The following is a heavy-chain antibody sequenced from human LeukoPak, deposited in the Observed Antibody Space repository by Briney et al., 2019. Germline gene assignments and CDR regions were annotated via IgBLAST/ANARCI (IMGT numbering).Heavy chain of an antibody. J-gene: IGHJ4*02. CDR1: GFTFSSYA. D-gene: IGHD4/OR15-4a*01. Sequence: PGRSLRLSCAASGFTFSSYAMHWVRQAPGKGLEWVAVISYDGSNKYYADSVKGRFTISRDNSKNTLYLQMNSLRVEDTAAYYCVGSANLADWGQGTLVTVSS. CDR2: ISYDGSNK. V-gene: IGHV3-30-3*01. CDR3: VGSANLAD.